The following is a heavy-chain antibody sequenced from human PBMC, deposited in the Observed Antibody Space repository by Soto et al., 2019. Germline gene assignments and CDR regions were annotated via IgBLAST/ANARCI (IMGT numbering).Heavy chain of an antibody. Sequence: PGGSLRLSCAASGFTVSVNLMNWVRQAPGKGLEWVSYIGIGSSTKYYADSVKGRFTISRDNAKNSLYLQMNSLRAEDTAVYYCARDQLYYNDISGRPLNAFDVWGQGTMVTVSS. V-gene: IGHV3-48*01. J-gene: IGHJ3*01. CDR2: IGIGSSTK. CDR1: GFTVSVNL. CDR3: ARDQLYYNDISGRPLNAFDV. D-gene: IGHD3-22*01.